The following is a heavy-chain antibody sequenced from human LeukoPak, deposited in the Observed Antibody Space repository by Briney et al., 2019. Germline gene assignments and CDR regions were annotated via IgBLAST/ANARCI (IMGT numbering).Heavy chain of an antibody. CDR2: FDPEDGET. V-gene: IGHV1-24*01. Sequence: GASVKVSCKVSGYTLTELSMHWVRQAPGKGLEWMGGFDPEDGETIYAQKFQGRVTMTEDTSTDTAYMELSSLRAEDTAVYYCARSSRELGGYAPWELMPPFDYWGQGTLVTVSS. D-gene: IGHD1-7*01. J-gene: IGHJ4*02. CDR1: GYTLTELS. CDR3: ARSSRELGGYAPWELMPPFDY.